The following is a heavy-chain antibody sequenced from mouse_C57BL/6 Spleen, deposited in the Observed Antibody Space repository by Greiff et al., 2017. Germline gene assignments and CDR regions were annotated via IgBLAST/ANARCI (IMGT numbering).Heavy chain of an antibody. V-gene: IGHV1-64*01. CDR1: GYTFTSYW. CDR3: AREPGTAMDY. D-gene: IGHD4-1*01. J-gene: IGHJ4*01. Sequence: VQLQQPGAELVKPGASVKLSCKASGYTFTSYWMHWVKQRPGQGLEWIGMIHPNSGSTNYNEKFKSKATLTVDKSSSTAYTHLSILTSDDAAVYYCAREPGTAMDYWGQGTSVTVSS. CDR2: IHPNSGST.